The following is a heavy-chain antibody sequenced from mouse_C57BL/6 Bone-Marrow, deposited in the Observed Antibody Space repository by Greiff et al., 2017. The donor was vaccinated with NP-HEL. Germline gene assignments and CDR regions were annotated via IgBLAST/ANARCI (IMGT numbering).Heavy chain of an antibody. J-gene: IGHJ2*01. CDR2: IYPGNGGT. CDR3: TRRTPVYGSHFDY. D-gene: IGHD1-1*01. Sequence: VQLQQSGAVLARPGASVKMSCKTSGYTFTSYWMHWVKQRPGQGLEWIGDIYPGNGGTNYNEKFKGKAKLTAVTSSSTAYMELTSLTAEDSAVYYWTRRTPVYGSHFDYWGQGTTLTVSS. V-gene: IGHV1-5*01. CDR1: GYTFTSYW.